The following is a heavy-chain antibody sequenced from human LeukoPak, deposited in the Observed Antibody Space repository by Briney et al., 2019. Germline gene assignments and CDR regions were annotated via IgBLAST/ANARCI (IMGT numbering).Heavy chain of an antibody. CDR3: AKDLVVVAATPGNYFDY. CDR2: ISGSGGST. V-gene: IGHV3-23*01. J-gene: IGHJ4*02. Sequence: PGGSLRLSCAASGFTFSSYAMSWVRQAPGKGLEWVSAISGSGGSTYYADSVKGRFTISRDNSKNTLYLQMNSLRAEDTAVCYCAKDLVVVAATPGNYFDYWGQGTLVTVSS. D-gene: IGHD2-15*01. CDR1: GFTFSSYA.